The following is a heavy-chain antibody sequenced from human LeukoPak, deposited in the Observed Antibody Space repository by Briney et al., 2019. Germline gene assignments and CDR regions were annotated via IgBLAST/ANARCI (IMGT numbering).Heavy chain of an antibody. Sequence: PGGSLTLSCAASGFSFSSYSMNWVRQAPGKGLEWVSSISSGSKYIYNADSLKGRFTISRDNAKNSLYLQMNSLRAEDTAVYYCARALPYSYGSMDFWGQGTLVIVSS. D-gene: IGHD5-18*01. CDR1: GFSFSSYS. J-gene: IGHJ4*02. CDR3: ARALPYSYGSMDF. CDR2: ISSGSKYI. V-gene: IGHV3-21*01.